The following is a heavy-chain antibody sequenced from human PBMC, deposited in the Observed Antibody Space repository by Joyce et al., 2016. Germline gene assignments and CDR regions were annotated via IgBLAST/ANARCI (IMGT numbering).Heavy chain of an antibody. CDR2: ISHTGST. CDR1: GGPFNDFY. J-gene: IGHJ4*02. Sequence: QVRLHQWGAGLLQPSETLSLTFAVSGGPFNDFYWSWIRQPPGKGLGWIGDISHTGSTNYNPSLKRRLIMSVDRSKNQFSLRLTSVTAADTAVYYCARGVSRRSRFHDSWGQGTLVIVSS. CDR3: ARGVSRRSRFHDS. D-gene: IGHD1-14*01. V-gene: IGHV4-34*01.